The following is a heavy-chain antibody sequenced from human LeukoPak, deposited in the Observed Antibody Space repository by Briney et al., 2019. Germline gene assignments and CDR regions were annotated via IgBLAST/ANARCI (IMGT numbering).Heavy chain of an antibody. CDR2: ISGSGGST. J-gene: IGHJ4*02. CDR1: GFTFSSYA. V-gene: IGHV3-23*01. CDR3: AKTPYPEYDYVWGSYRSPFDY. Sequence: GGSLRLSCAASGFTFSSYAMSWVRQAPGKGLEWVSAISGSGGSTYYADSVKGRFTISRDNSKNTPYLQMNSLRAEDTAVYYCAKTPYPEYDYVWGSYRSPFDYWGQGTLVTVSS. D-gene: IGHD3-16*02.